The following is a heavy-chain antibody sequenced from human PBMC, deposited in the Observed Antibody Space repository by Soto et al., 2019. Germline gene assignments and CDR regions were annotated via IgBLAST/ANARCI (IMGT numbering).Heavy chain of an antibody. CDR1: GGSISSGDYY. V-gene: IGHV4-30-4*01. CDR2: IYYSGST. CDR3: ARGNHYYHNGMDV. J-gene: IGHJ6*02. Sequence: SETLSLTCTVSGGSISSGDYYWSWIRQPPGKGLEWIGYIYYSGSTYYNPSLKSRVTISVDTSKNQFSLKLSSVTAADTAVYYCARGNHYYHNGMDVWGQGTTVTVSS. D-gene: IGHD3-22*01.